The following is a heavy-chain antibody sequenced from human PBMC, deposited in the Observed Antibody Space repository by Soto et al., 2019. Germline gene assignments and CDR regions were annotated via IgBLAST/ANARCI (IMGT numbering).Heavy chain of an antibody. CDR3: AGGYFSGWSDYFEY. Sequence: SETLSLTCTVSGAYMRNDYYYWSWVRQNPGKDLEWIGHMHHSGRTYYNPSLKSRVTMAVDTSRNQFSLKLSSVTAADKAVYYCAGGYFSGWSDYFEYWGQGALVTVSS. CDR1: GAYMRNDYYY. D-gene: IGHD6-19*01. V-gene: IGHV4-61*01. J-gene: IGHJ4*02. CDR2: MHHSGRT.